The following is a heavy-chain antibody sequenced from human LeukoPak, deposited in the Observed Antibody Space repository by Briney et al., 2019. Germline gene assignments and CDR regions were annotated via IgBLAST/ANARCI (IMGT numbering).Heavy chain of an antibody. D-gene: IGHD1-1*01. Sequence: GGSLRLSCAASGFTVSSNYMSWVRQARGKGLEWVSVIYSGGSTYYADSVKGRFTISRDNSKNTLYLQMNSLRAEDTAVYYCARDGILDAFDIWGQGTMVTVSS. J-gene: IGHJ3*02. CDR3: ARDGILDAFDI. V-gene: IGHV3-53*01. CDR2: IYSGGST. CDR1: GFTVSSNY.